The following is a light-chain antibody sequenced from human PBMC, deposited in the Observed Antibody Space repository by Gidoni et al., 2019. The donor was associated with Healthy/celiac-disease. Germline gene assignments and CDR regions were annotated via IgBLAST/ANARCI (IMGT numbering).Light chain of an antibody. CDR3: QQYDNLPWT. J-gene: IGKJ1*01. V-gene: IGKV1-33*01. CDR1: QDISNY. CDR2: DAS. Sequence: DIQMTQSPSSLSAPVGDRVTITSQANQDISNYLNWYQQKPGKAPKLLIYDASNLETGVPPMFSGSGSGTDFTFTISILQPEDIATYYCQQYDNLPWTFGQGTKVEIK.